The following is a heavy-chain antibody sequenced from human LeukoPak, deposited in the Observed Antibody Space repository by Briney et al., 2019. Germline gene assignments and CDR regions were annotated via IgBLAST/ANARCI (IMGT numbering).Heavy chain of an antibody. CDR2: INHSGST. Sequence: SETLSLTCTVSGGSISSYYWSWIRQPPGKGLEWIGEINHSGSTNYNPSLKSRVTISVDTSKNQFSLRLSSVTAADTAVYYCARGSGWYYYWGQGTQVTVSS. D-gene: IGHD6-19*01. CDR1: GGSISSYY. V-gene: IGHV4-34*01. CDR3: ARGSGWYYY. J-gene: IGHJ4*02.